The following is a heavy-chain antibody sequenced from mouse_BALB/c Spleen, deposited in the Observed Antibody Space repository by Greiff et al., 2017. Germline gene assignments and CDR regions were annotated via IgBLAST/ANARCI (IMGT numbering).Heavy chain of an antibody. D-gene: IGHD3-1*01. V-gene: IGHV2-6-7*01. CDR1: GFSLNGTG. J-gene: IGHJ4*01. Sequence: QVQLKQSGPGLVAPSPSLSISCTVSGFSLNGTGVIWVRQPPGTGLVWLGMIWGDGSTDYNSALKYSLSISNDNSKSQVFLKMNRLKTDDTARYFYARERAYYALECRGEGTTVTVSS. CDR2: IWGDGST. CDR3: ARERAYYALEC.